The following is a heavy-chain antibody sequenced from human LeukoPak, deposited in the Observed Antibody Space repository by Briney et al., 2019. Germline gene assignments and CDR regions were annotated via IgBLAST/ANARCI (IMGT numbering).Heavy chain of an antibody. CDR2: IYHSGST. CDR1: GGSISSGGYY. J-gene: IGHJ4*02. Sequence: SQTLSLTCTVSGGSISSGGYYWSWIRQPPGKGLEWIGYIYHSGSTYYNPSLKSRVAISVDTSKNQFSLKPSSVTAADTAVYYCAARAVAGVDYWGQGTLVTVSS. D-gene: IGHD6-19*01. CDR3: AARAVAGVDY. V-gene: IGHV4-30-2*02.